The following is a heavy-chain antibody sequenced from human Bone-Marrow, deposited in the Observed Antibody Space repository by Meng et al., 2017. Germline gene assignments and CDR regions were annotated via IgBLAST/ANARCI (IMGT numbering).Heavy chain of an antibody. Sequence: LQDSGHGLGKPAKSRSRTCSVSGGSINSAGYYWSWIRQHPGKGLEWIGYIYYTENTYYNPSLKSPMTISLDKSKNQFSLKLNSVTVADTAVYYCARGRASCSSGGCSLGWFDPWGQGTLVTASS. CDR3: ARGRASCSSGGCSLGWFDP. CDR1: GGSINSAGYY. V-gene: IGHV4-31*01. CDR2: IYYTENT. D-gene: IGHD2-15*01. J-gene: IGHJ5*02.